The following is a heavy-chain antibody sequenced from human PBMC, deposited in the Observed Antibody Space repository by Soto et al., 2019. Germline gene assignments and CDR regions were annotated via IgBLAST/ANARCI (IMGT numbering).Heavy chain of an antibody. Sequence: SVTVSCKASGCTFSSYAISWVRQAPGPGLEGMGGIIPIFGTANYAQKIKGRVTINADKSTSTAYMDLFSLRFDDTAVYYCARCDYSSGYLPRFDYWGQGXLVTVSS. V-gene: IGHV1-69*06. CDR1: GCTFSSYA. D-gene: IGHD3-22*01. CDR3: ARCDYSSGYLPRFDY. J-gene: IGHJ4*02. CDR2: IIPIFGTA.